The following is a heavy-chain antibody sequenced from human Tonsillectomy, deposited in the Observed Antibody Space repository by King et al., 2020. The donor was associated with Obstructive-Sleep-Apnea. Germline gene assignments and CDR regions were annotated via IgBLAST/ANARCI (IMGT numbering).Heavy chain of an antibody. CDR1: GGSFSGYY. D-gene: IGHD3-3*01. Sequence: QVQLQQWGAGLLKPSETLSLTCAVYGGSFSGYYWSWIRQPPGKGLEWIGEINYSGSTNYNPSLKSRVTISIDTSNNQFSLKLSSVTAADTAVYSCARLRFLAWPMVDYWGQGTLVTVSS. J-gene: IGHJ4*02. CDR3: ARLRFLAWPMVDY. V-gene: IGHV4-34*01. CDR2: INYSGST.